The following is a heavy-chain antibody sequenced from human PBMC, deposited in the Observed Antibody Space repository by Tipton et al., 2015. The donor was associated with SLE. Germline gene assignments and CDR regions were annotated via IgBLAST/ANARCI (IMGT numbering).Heavy chain of an antibody. CDR1: GGSISHYY. CDR2: IYTTGST. J-gene: IGHJ3*02. Sequence: LRLSCTVSGGSISHYYWSWIRQPAGKGLEWIGRIYTTGSTNYNPSLKSRLTMSVDTSKNQFSLKLSSVTAADTAVYYCARGRGGNYLGSAFDIWGQGTMVTVSS. D-gene: IGHD1-26*01. V-gene: IGHV4-4*07. CDR3: ARGRGGNYLGSAFDI.